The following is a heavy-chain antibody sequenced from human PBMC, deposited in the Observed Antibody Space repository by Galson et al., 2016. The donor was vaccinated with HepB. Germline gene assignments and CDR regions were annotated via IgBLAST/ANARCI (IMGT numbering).Heavy chain of an antibody. CDR2: IRSKTHAYAT. D-gene: IGHD1-26*01. CDR1: GFTFSGAA. V-gene: IGHV3-73*01. Sequence: SLRLSCATSGFTFSGAAMHWVRQASGKGLQWVGRIRSKTHAYATTYAVSVTGRFTISRDDSKNTTPLQMNNLKTKDTAVYYCTGQQVGAAQNDFWGQGTLVTVSS. CDR3: TGQQVGAAQNDF. J-gene: IGHJ4*02.